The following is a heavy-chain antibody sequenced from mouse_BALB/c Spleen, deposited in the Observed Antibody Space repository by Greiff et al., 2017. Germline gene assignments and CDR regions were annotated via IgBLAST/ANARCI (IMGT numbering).Heavy chain of an antibody. J-gene: IGHJ3*01. CDR3: TIGDYRYPFAD. V-gene: IGHV1S16*01. D-gene: IGHD2-14*01. Sequence: QVQLQQPGAELVKPGASVKLSCKASGYTFTSYWMHWVKQRPGQGLEWIGEINPSNGGTNYNEKFKRKATLTVDKSSSTAYMQLSSLTSEDSAVYYCTIGDYRYPFADWGQGTLVTVSA. CDR1: GYTFTSYW. CDR2: INPSNGGT.